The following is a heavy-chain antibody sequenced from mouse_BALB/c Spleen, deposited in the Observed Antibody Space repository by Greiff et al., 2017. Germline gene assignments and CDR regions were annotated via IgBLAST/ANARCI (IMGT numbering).Heavy chain of an antibody. D-gene: IGHD4-1*01. J-gene: IGHJ1*01. CDR2: IDPFNGGT. Sequence: EVQLQQSGPELMKPGASVKISCKASGYSFTSYYMHWVKQSHGKSLEWIGYIDPFNGGTSYNQKFKGKATLTVDKSSSTAYMHLSSLTSEDSAVYYCARSGLGTLDVWGAGTTVTVSS. CDR1: GYSFTSYY. V-gene: IGHV1S135*01. CDR3: ARSGLGTLDV.